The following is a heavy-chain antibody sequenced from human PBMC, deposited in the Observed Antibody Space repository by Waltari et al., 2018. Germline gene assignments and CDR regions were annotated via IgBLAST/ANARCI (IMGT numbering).Heavy chain of an antibody. V-gene: IGHV1-46*01. CDR3: ATTGLVAAPDY. CDR1: GYTFTSSY. D-gene: IGHD2-15*01. Sequence: QVQLVQSGAEVKKPGASVRVSCKASGYTFTSSYLHWGRQAPGQGLEWMGIINPSGGSTSYAQKFQGRVTMTRDTSTSTVYMELSSLRSEDTAVYYCATTGLVAAPDYWCQVTLVTVSS. CDR2: INPSGGST. J-gene: IGHJ4*02.